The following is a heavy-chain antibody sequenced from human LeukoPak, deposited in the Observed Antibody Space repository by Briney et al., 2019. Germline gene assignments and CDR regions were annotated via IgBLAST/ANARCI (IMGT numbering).Heavy chain of an antibody. CDR2: IYYSGST. CDR1: GGSISSYY. D-gene: IGHD5-18*01. Sequence: PSETLSLTCTVSGGSISSYYWSWIRQPPGKGLEWIGYIYYSGSTNYNPSLKSRVTISVDTSKNQFSLKLSSVTAADTAVYYCARDLRGYSYGDYWGQGILVTVSS. CDR3: ARDLRGYSYGDY. J-gene: IGHJ4*02. V-gene: IGHV4-59*12.